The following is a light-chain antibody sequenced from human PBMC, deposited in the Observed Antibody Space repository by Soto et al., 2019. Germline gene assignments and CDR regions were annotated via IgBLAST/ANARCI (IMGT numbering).Light chain of an antibody. CDR3: LSHTTRRIYV. CDR1: NSDFGAYDY. Sequence: QSALTQPASVSGSPGQSITISCSGTNSDFGAYDYVSWYQQHPGKPPKLIIYNVNNRPSGVSFRFSGSKSANTASLTISGLQTEDEADYYCLSHTTRRIYVFGPGTKLTVL. CDR2: NVN. V-gene: IGLV2-14*03. J-gene: IGLJ1*01.